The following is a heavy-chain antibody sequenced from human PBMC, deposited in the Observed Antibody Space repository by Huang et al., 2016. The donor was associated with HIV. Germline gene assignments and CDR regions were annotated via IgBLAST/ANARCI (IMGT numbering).Heavy chain of an antibody. D-gene: IGHD2-8*02. CDR1: GFTFSSYW. CDR2: INNDGSIT. V-gene: IGHV3-74*03. J-gene: IGHJ3*02. Sequence: EVQLVESGGGLVQPGGSLRLSCAASGFTFSSYWMHWVRQAPGKGLVWFSRINNDGSITTYADSVKGRITISRDNARNTMYLQMTTLSAGDTAVYYCARHRSSGGVEEAFDIWGPGTLVTVAS. CDR3: ARHRSSGGVEEAFDI.